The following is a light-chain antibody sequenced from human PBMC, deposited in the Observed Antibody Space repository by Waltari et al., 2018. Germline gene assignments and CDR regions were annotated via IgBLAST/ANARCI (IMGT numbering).Light chain of an antibody. CDR1: VLTEKY. CDR2: KDT. J-gene: IGLJ3*02. CDR3: YAAADNNRV. V-gene: IGLV3-27*01. Sequence: SYELTQPSSVSVSPGQTARITCSGDVLTEKYARWFQQKPGQAPVLVIFKDTERPSGISLRFSCSRSGTPVTLTVRGAQVVDVGDYYCYAAADNNRVFGGGTKLTVL.